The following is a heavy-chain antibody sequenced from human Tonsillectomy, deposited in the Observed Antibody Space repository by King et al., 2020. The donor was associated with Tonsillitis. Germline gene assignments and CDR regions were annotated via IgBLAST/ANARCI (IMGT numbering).Heavy chain of an antibody. J-gene: IGHJ4*02. D-gene: IGHD2-15*01. V-gene: IGHV4-39*01. CDR3: ARRGCSGGSCSLDN. Sequence: QLQESGPGLVKPSETLSLTCTVSGGSISSSTYYWGWIRQPPGKGLEWIGSIYYSGITYYNTSLKSRVTISVDTSKNQFSLKLSSVTAADTAMYYCARRGCSGGSCSLDNWGQGTLVTVSS. CDR1: GGSISSSTYY. CDR2: IYYSGIT.